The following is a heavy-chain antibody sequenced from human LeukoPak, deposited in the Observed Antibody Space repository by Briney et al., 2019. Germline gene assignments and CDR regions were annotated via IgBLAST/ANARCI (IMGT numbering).Heavy chain of an antibody. Sequence: SETLSLTCAVYGGSFSGYYWSWIRQPPGKGLEWIGEINHSGSTNYNPSLKSRVTISVDTSKNQFSLKPSSVTAADTAVYYCAGVPPYCGGDCYSFLDWGQGTLVTVSS. CDR3: AGVPPYCGGDCYSFLD. D-gene: IGHD2-21*02. J-gene: IGHJ4*02. CDR1: GGSFSGYY. V-gene: IGHV4-34*01. CDR2: INHSGST.